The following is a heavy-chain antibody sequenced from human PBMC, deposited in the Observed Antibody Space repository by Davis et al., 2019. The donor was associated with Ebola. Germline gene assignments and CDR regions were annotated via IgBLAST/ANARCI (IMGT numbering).Heavy chain of an antibody. CDR1: GFTFSSYW. CDR2: IKQDGSEK. D-gene: IGHD5-18*01. J-gene: IGHJ4*02. CDR3: ASLSAMAGWDY. Sequence: GGSLRLSCAASGFTFSSYWMSWVRQAPGKGLEWVANIKQDGSEKYYVDSVKGRFTISRDNAKNSLYLQMNSLRAEDTAVYYWASLSAMAGWDYWGQGTLVTVSS. V-gene: IGHV3-7*03.